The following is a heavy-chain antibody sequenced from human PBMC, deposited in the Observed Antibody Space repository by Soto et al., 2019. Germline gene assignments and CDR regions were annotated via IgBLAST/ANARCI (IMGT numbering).Heavy chain of an antibody. CDR3: AKDQGHTSSWHFCLDV. CDR2: ISGSGSIT. V-gene: IGHV3-23*01. J-gene: IGHJ6*02. D-gene: IGHD6-13*01. Sequence: PGGSLRLSCAASGFTFSSYAMSWVRQAPGKGLEWVSAISGSGSITHYADSVKGRFTISRDNSKNTLYLQMNSLRAEDTAIFYCAKDQGHTSSWHFCLDVRGQGTTVTVSS. CDR1: GFTFSSYA.